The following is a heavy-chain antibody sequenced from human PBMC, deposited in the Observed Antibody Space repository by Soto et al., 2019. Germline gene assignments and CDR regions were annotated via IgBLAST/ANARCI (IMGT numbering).Heavy chain of an antibody. CDR1: GLTLSDYY. Sequence: GGTLRLSCVASGLTLSDYYMTCIRQAPGRGLEWGAYISSKTKMIFYPDAVKGRFTIPRDNAKNALFLEMSGLRVEDTATYYCAGSGPIPAYDSSEYRKYGFSVWGQGTKVTVSS. CDR2: ISSKTKMI. D-gene: IGHD3-22*01. CDR3: AGSGPIPAYDSSEYRKYGFSV. V-gene: IGHV3-11*01. J-gene: IGHJ3*01.